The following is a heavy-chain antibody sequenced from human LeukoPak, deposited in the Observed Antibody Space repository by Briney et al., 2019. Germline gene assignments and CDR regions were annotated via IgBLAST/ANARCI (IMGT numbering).Heavy chain of an antibody. D-gene: IGHD5-12*01. V-gene: IGHV4-59*01. J-gene: IGHJ3*02. CDR3: ARDRGGYSGYGGAFDI. Sequence: SETLSLTCTVSGGSISSYYWSWIRQPPGKGLEWIGYIYYSGSTNYNPSLKSRVTISVDTSKNQFSLKLSSVTAADTAVYYCARDRGGYSGYGGAFDIWGQGTMATVSS. CDR1: GGSISSYY. CDR2: IYYSGST.